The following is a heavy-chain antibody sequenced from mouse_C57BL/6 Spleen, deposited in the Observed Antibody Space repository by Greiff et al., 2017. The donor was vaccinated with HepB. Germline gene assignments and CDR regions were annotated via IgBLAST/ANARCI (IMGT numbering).Heavy chain of an antibody. CDR3: AREAAQATLFDY. V-gene: IGHV1-61*01. Sequence: QVQLQQPGAELVRPGSSVKLSCKASGYTFTSYWMDWVKQRPGQGLEWIGNIYPSDSETHYNQKFKDKATLPVDKSSSTAYMQLSSLTSEDSAVYYCAREAAQATLFDYWGQGTTLTVSS. J-gene: IGHJ2*01. D-gene: IGHD3-2*02. CDR2: IYPSDSET. CDR1: GYTFTSYW.